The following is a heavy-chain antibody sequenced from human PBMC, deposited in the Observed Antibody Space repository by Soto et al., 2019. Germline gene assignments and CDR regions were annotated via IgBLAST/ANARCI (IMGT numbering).Heavy chain of an antibody. CDR1: GFTFSSYA. D-gene: IGHD3-22*01. V-gene: IGHV3-23*01. J-gene: IGHJ6*02. CDR2: ISGSGGST. Sequence: PGGSLRLSCAASGFTFSSYAMSWVRQAPGKGLEWVSAISGSGGSTYYADSVKGRFTISRDNSKNTRYLQMNSLRAEDTAVYYYAIDLGITMTVVVMDMDVWGQGTTVTVSS. CDR3: AIDLGITMTVVVMDMDV.